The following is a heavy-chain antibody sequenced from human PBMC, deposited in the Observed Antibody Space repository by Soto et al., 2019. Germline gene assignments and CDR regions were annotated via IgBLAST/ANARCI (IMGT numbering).Heavy chain of an antibody. J-gene: IGHJ6*02. D-gene: IGHD3-3*01. CDR1: GFPFSIYT. V-gene: IGHV3-21*01. CDR2: ISCSSSYI. Sequence: PAGSLRLSCAASGFPFSIYTMNWVRQAPGKGLEWVSSISCSSSYIYYADSVKGRFTISRDNAKNSPYLQMNSLRAEDTAVYYCARDLRRFLEWLLPQSIEDYYYYGMDVWGQGTTVTVSS. CDR3: ARDLRRFLEWLLPQSIEDYYYYGMDV.